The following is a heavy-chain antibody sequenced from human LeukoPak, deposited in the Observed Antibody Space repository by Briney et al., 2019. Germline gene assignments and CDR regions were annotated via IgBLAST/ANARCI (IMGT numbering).Heavy chain of an antibody. CDR1: GGSFSGYY. J-gene: IGHJ4*02. Sequence: PSETLSLTCAVYGGSFSGYYWSWIRQPPGKGLEWIGEINHSGSTNYNPSLKSRVTISVDTSKNQFSLKLSSVTAADTAVYYCARGPGSSGLYVRYYFDYWGQGTL. CDR3: ARGPGSSGLYVRYYFDY. D-gene: IGHD6-19*01. CDR2: INHSGST. V-gene: IGHV4-34*01.